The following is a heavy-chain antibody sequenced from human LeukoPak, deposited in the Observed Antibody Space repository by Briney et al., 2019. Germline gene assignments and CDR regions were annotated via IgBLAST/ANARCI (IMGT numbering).Heavy chain of an antibody. Sequence: GGSLRLSCAASGFTFSSYAMHWVRQAPGKGLEWVAVISYDGSNKYYADSVKGRFTIFRDNSKNTLYLQMNSLRAEDTAVYYCARDPSRLRGYSNFDYWGQGTLVTVSS. D-gene: IGHD4-11*01. CDR3: ARDPSRLRGYSNFDY. J-gene: IGHJ4*02. V-gene: IGHV3-30*04. CDR1: GFTFSSYA. CDR2: ISYDGSNK.